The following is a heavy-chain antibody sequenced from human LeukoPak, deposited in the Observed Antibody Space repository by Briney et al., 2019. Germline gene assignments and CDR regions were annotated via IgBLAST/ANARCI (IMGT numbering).Heavy chain of an antibody. J-gene: IGHJ4*02. CDR1: GFTFSSYW. CDR3: ARGVSSHVRGYFDY. V-gene: IGHV3-23*01. Sequence: GGSLRLSCAASGFTFSSYWMSWVRQAPGKGLEWVSTITGSGRTTYYADSVKGRFTISRDNSNNTLHLQVNSLRAEDTAVYYCARGVSSHVRGYFDYWGQGTLVTVSS. CDR2: ITGSGRTT. D-gene: IGHD6-6*01.